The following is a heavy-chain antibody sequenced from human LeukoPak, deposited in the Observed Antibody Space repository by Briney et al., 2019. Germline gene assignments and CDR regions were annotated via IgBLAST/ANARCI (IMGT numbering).Heavy chain of an antibody. J-gene: IGHJ4*02. CDR2: INPNSGGT. CDR3: APRGVDHASGFDY. Sequence: GASVKVSCKASGYTFTGYYIHWVRQAPGQGLEWMGQINPNSGGTNYAQKFQGRVTMTRDTSISTAYMELSRLRSDDTAVYYCAPRGVDHASGFDYWGQGTLVTVSS. CDR1: GYTFTGYY. V-gene: IGHV1-2*06. D-gene: IGHD3-10*01.